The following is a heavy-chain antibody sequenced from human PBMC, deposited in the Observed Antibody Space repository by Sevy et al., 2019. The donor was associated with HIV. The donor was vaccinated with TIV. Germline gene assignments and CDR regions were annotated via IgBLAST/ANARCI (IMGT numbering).Heavy chain of an antibody. V-gene: IGHV3-48*03. Sequence: GGSLRLSCAASGITFSSYEMNWVRQAPGKGLEWVSCISSSGSTIYDADSVKGRFTISRDNAKNLLYLQMNSLRDEDTAVYFCARDRAGFHGMDVWGQGTTVTVSS. CDR3: ARDRAGFHGMDV. CDR1: GITFSSYE. CDR2: ISSSGSTI. J-gene: IGHJ6*02.